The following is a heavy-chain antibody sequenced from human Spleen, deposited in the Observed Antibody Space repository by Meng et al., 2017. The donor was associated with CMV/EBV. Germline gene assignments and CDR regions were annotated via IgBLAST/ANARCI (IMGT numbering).Heavy chain of an antibody. Sequence: SETLSLTCAVCGGSFSAYHWSWIRQPPGKGLEWIGEINHSGNTNYNPSLKSRVTISVETSRDQFSLKLSPVTAADTAVYYCARYYFGSGVPRIWGQGTMVTVSS. CDR1: GGSFSAYH. V-gene: IGHV4-34*01. J-gene: IGHJ3*02. CDR2: INHSGNT. CDR3: ARYYFGSGVPRI. D-gene: IGHD3-10*01.